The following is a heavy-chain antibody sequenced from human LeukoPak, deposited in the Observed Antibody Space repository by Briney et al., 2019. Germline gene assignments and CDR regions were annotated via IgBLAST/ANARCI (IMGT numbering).Heavy chain of an antibody. Sequence: SETLSLTCTVSGDSISGYYWSWIRQPPGKGLEWIGYIYYTGSTNYNPSLKSRVTLSVDTSKNQFSLKLSSVTAADTAVYYCARGLLSSGWYQTFGIWGQGTMVTVSS. V-gene: IGHV4-59*01. J-gene: IGHJ3*02. D-gene: IGHD6-19*01. CDR2: IYYTGST. CDR3: ARGLLSSGWYQTFGI. CDR1: GDSISGYY.